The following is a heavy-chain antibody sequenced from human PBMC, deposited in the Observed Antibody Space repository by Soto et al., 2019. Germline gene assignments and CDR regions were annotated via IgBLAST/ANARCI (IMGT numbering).Heavy chain of an antibody. D-gene: IGHD2-2*01. CDR2: FHSSGNT. CDR1: GASIRSSGDY. Sequence: SETLSLTCTVSGASIRSSGDYWAWIRQSPGKGLEWIGSFHSSGNTYYNPSLKSRVAIFVDTSKNQFSLKLRSVTAADTAMFYCARPVGALGDSAHHYYYYGMDVWGQGTTVTVSS. CDR3: ARPVGALGDSAHHYYYYGMDV. V-gene: IGHV4-39*01. J-gene: IGHJ6*02.